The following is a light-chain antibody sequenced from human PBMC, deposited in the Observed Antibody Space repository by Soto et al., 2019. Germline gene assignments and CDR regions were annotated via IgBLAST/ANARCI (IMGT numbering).Light chain of an antibody. CDR1: HRVSSY. J-gene: IGKJ2*01. CDR3: QPRLNPNT. V-gene: IGKV3-11*01. CDR2: GAS. Sequence: VVSQSAAALSFSPGERATLSCRASHRVSSYLAWYQQKPGQAPRLLIYGASSRATGIPDRFSGSGSGTDFPLTISRLAPEDFAVYYCQPRLNPNTFGQGTQLDI.